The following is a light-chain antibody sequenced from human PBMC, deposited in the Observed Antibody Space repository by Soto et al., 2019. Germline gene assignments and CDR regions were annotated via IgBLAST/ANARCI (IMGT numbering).Light chain of an antibody. V-gene: IGKV1-27*01. J-gene: IGKJ3*01. Sequence: DIQMTQSPSSLSASVGDRVTITCRASQGISNYLAWYQQKLGKVPNLLIYAASTLQSGVPSRFSASGSGTSFTLTISSLQPEDVATYYCQKYNSVPFTFAPGTKVEIK. CDR3: QKYNSVPFT. CDR1: QGISNY. CDR2: AAS.